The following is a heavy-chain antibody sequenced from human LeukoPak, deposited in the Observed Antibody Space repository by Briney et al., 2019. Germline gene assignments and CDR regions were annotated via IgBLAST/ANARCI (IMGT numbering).Heavy chain of an antibody. CDR2: INTDGRIT. V-gene: IGHV3-64*02. Sequence: PGGSLGLSCVASGFSFRNYAIHWVRQAPGKRLEYVSVINTDGRITYYADSVKGRFTISRDNSKDTVYLQMDSLRGEDMAVYYCTRDGGSFCDFDYWGQGALVTVSS. CDR1: GFSFRNYA. D-gene: IGHD1-26*01. J-gene: IGHJ4*02. CDR3: TRDGGSFCDFDY.